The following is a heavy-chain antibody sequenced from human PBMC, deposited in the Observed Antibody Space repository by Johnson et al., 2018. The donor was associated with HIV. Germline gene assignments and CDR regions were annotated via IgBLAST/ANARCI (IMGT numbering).Heavy chain of an antibody. CDR2: IKQDGSEK. J-gene: IGHJ3*02. Sequence: VQLVESGGGLVQPGGSLRLSCAASGFTFSTFYMSWVRQAPGKGLEWVDNIKQDGSEKYYVDSVKGRFTISRDNAKNSLYLQLTSLRAEETAVYYWSKNTYSIGWYDAFAIWGHGTVVTVSS. V-gene: IGHV3-7*01. CDR1: GFTFSTFY. CDR3: SKNTYSIGWYDAFAI. D-gene: IGHD6-19*01.